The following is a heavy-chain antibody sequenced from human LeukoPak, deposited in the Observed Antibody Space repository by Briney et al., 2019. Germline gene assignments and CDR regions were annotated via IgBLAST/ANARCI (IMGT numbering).Heavy chain of an antibody. J-gene: IGHJ6*04. Sequence: GGSLRLSCAASGFTFSSYSMNWVRQAPGKGLEWVSSISSSSSYIYYADSVKGQFTISRDNAKNSLYLQMNSLRAEDTAVYYCASPACSSTSCYSGLDVWGKGTTVTVSS. CDR1: GFTFSSYS. V-gene: IGHV3-21*01. CDR2: ISSSSSYI. CDR3: ASPACSSTSCYSGLDV. D-gene: IGHD2-2*01.